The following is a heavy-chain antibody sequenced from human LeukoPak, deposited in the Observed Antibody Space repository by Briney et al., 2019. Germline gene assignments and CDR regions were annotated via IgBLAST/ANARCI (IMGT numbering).Heavy chain of an antibody. Sequence: PGGSLRLSCAASGFTFSSYAMSWVRQAPGKGLEWVSTIGGSGGSTYYADSVKGRFTISRDNSKNTLYLQMNSLRAEDTAVYYCAKEQFSSGWPYYFDYWGQGTLVTVSS. CDR2: IGGSGGST. CDR1: GFTFSSYA. CDR3: AKEQFSSGWPYYFDY. J-gene: IGHJ4*02. V-gene: IGHV3-23*01. D-gene: IGHD6-19*01.